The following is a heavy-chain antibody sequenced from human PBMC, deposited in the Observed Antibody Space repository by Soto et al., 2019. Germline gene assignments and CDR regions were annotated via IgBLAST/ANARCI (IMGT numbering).Heavy chain of an antibody. V-gene: IGHV3-23*01. CDR2: ISGSGGST. D-gene: IGHD2-2*01. CDR1: GFTFSSYA. J-gene: IGHJ3*02. CDR3: AKAQYGGFYDAFDI. Sequence: GESLKISCAASGFTFSSYAMSWVRQAPGKGLEWVSAISGSGGSTYYADSVKGRFTISRDNSKNTLYLQMNSLRAEDTAVYYCAKAQYGGFYDAFDIWGQGTMVTVSS.